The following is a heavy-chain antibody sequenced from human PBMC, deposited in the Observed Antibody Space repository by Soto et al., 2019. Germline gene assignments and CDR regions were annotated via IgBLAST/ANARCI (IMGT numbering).Heavy chain of an antibody. J-gene: IGHJ3*02. CDR1: GFTLSSNY. CDR3: ARLIKSRDAFDI. D-gene: IGHD2-8*01. CDR2: IYSGGST. V-gene: IGHV3-53*01. Sequence: GGSLRLSCAASGFTLSSNYMSWVRQAPGKGLEWVSVIYSGGSTYYADSVKGRFTISRDNSKNTLYLQMNSLRAEDTAVYYCARLIKSRDAFDIWGQGTMVTVSS.